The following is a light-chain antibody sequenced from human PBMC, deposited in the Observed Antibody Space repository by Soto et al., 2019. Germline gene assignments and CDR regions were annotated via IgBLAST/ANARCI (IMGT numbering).Light chain of an antibody. V-gene: IGKV3-20*01. CDR1: QSVSNSY. J-gene: IGKJ1*01. CDR2: GAS. Sequence: EIVLTQSPGTLSLSPGERATLSCRASQSVSNSYLAWYQQKPGQGPRLLIYGASSRATGILDRFSGSGSGTDFTLTISRLEPEDFAVYYCQQYAGSPSTFGQGTKVEI. CDR3: QQYAGSPST.